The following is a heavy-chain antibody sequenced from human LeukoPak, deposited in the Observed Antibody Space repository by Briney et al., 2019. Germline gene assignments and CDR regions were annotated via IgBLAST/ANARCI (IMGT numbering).Heavy chain of an antibody. Sequence: GRSLRLSCAASGFTFNNYVMHWVRQAPGKGLEWVALISYDGSNKYYADSVRGRFTISRDNSKNTLYLQMNSLRPEDTAVYYCAKDFEGFCGGDCYSMDFWGQGTLVTVSS. CDR1: GFTFNNYV. D-gene: IGHD2-21*02. CDR2: ISYDGSNK. CDR3: AKDFEGFCGGDCYSMDF. J-gene: IGHJ4*02. V-gene: IGHV3-30*18.